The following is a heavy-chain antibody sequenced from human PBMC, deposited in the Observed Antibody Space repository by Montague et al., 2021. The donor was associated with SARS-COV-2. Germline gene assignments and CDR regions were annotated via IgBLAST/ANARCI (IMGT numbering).Heavy chain of an antibody. CDR1: GDSVSSSTVA. V-gene: IGHV6-1*01. Sequence: CAISGDSVSSSTVAWNWLRQSPSRGLEWLGRTYFRSSFYNDYALSVKSRLNIQPDSAKNQFSLQLTSVTPEDTAIYYCARQDTSGWLTFDYWGQGTLVTVS. CDR3: ARQDTSGWLTFDY. J-gene: IGHJ4*02. CDR2: TYFRSSFYN. D-gene: IGHD6-19*01.